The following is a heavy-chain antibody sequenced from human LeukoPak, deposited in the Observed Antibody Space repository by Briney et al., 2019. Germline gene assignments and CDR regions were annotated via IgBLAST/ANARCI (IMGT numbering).Heavy chain of an antibody. D-gene: IGHD4-23*01. J-gene: IGHJ4*02. V-gene: IGHV3-53*01. CDR3: ARRAGGYSHPYDY. Sequence: PGGSLRLSCAASGFTVSSNYMSWVRQAPGKGLEWVSNIYSGGSTYYADSVKGRFIISRDNSKNTLYLQMNSLRAEDTAVYYCARRAGGYSHPYDYWGQGTLVTVSS. CDR2: IYSGGST. CDR1: GFTVSSNY.